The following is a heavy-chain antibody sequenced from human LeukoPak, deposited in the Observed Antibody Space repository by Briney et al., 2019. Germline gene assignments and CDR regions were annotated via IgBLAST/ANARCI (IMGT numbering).Heavy chain of an antibody. J-gene: IGHJ3*02. V-gene: IGHV4-34*01. CDR1: GGSFNGYY. D-gene: IGHD3-10*01. CDR3: VRDPYYYGSGSYYAFDI. Sequence: SETLSLTCAVYGGSFNGYYWSWIRQPPGKGLEWIGEINHSGSTNYNPSLKSRVTISVDTSKNQFSLKLSSVTAADTAVYYCVRDPYYYGSGSYYAFDIWGQGTIVTVSS. CDR2: INHSGST.